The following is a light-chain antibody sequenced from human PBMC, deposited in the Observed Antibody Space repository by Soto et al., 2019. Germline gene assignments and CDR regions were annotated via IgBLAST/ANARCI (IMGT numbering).Light chain of an antibody. V-gene: IGKV3-20*01. J-gene: IGKJ1*01. Sequence: EVVVTQSPGTLSLSPGERATLSCRASQSVTSDYLAWYQQKPVQSPRLLMSGASRRATGVPDRFSGSGSGTDFTLTISRLEPEDFAVSYCQHYGHALWAFGQGTKVEIK. CDR2: GAS. CDR1: QSVTSDY. CDR3: QHYGHALWA.